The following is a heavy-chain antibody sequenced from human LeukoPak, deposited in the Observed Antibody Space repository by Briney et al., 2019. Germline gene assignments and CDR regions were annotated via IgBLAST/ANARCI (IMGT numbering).Heavy chain of an antibody. Sequence: GESLKISCKGSGYSFTSYWIGWVRQMPGKGLEWGGIIYPGDSDTRYSRSFQGQVPISADKSIGTAYLQWSSLKASDTAMYYCARPKGYSSSWYEYWGQGTLVTVSS. CDR1: GYSFTSYW. CDR3: ARPKGYSSSWYEY. CDR2: IYPGDSDT. V-gene: IGHV5-51*01. J-gene: IGHJ4*02. D-gene: IGHD6-13*01.